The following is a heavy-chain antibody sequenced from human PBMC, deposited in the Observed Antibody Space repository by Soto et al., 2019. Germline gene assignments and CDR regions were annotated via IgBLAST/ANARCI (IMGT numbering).Heavy chain of an antibody. V-gene: IGHV4-39*01. D-gene: IGHD3-10*01. CDR1: GGSISSSSYY. J-gene: IGHJ5*02. CDR3: ARSPITMVRGDPWFDP. Sequence: SETLSLTCTVSGGSISSSSYYWGWIRQPPGKGLEWIGSIYYSGSTYYNPSLKSRVTISVDTSKNQFSLKLSSVTAAGTAVYYCARSPITMVRGDPWFDPWGQGTLVTVSS. CDR2: IYYSGST.